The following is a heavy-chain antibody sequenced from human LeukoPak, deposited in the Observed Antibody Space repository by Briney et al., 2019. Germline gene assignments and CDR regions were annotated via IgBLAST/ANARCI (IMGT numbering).Heavy chain of an antibody. D-gene: IGHD3-3*01. CDR3: ARGPLPGDFWIEDHYYGMDV. Sequence: SETLSLTCTVSGGSISSYYWSWTRQPPGKGLEWIGYIYYSGSTNYNPPLKSRVTISVDTSKNQFSLKLSSVTAADTAVYYCARGPLPGDFWIEDHYYGMDVWGQGTTVTVSS. CDR2: IYYSGST. V-gene: IGHV4-59*01. J-gene: IGHJ6*02. CDR1: GGSISSYY.